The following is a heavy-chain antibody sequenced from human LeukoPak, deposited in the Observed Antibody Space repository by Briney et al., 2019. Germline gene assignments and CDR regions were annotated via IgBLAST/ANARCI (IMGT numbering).Heavy chain of an antibody. D-gene: IGHD2-2*01. V-gene: IGHV4-31*03. J-gene: IGHJ1*01. CDR1: GGSVSSGVSY. CDR3: ASFSSTSFYSEYFQH. Sequence: SESLSLTCTVSGGSVSSGVSYWSWTRQHPGKGLEWIGYIYYSGSTYYNPSLKSRVTISVDTSKNQFSLKLSSVTAADTAVYYCASFSSTSFYSEYFQHWGQGTLVTASS. CDR2: IYYSGST.